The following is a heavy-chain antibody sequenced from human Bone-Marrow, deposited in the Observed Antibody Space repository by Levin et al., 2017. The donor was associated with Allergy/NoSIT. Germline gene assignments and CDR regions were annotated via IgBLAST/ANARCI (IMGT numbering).Heavy chain of an antibody. CDR3: ARDLSYYGSGSYSLRDAFDI. CDR1: GFTFSSYS. CDR2: ISSSSGYI. Sequence: GESLKISCAASGFTFSSYSMNWVRQAPGKGLEWVSSISSSSGYIYYADSVKGRFTISRDNAKNSLYLQMNSLRAEDTAVYYCARDLSYYGSGSYSLRDAFDIWGQGTMVTVSS. V-gene: IGHV3-21*01. J-gene: IGHJ3*02. D-gene: IGHD3-10*01.